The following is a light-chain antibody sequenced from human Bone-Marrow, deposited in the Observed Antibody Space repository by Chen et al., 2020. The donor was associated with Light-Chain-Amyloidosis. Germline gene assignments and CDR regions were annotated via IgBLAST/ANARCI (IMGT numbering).Light chain of an antibody. CDR3: QSADSSGSYGFI. J-gene: IGLJ2*01. V-gene: IGLV3-25*02. Sequence: SYQLTQPPSVSVSPVQTARITCSGDDLPTKYAYWYQQKPVQAPALVIHRDTERPSEISERFSGSNSGATATLTISGVQAEEEADYHCQSADSSGSYGFIFGGGTKLTVL. CDR1: DLPTKY. CDR2: RDT.